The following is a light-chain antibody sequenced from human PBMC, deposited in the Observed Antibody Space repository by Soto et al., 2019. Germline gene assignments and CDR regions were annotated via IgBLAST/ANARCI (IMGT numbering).Light chain of an antibody. J-gene: IGKJ3*01. Sequence: DIQMTQSPSSLSASVGDRVTITCRASQGITNSLAWYQQKPGKIPKLLIYAASTLQSGVPSRFSGSGSGTDSTLTISSLQPEDVSTYYCQKYNSPPFTFGPGTKVDIK. V-gene: IGKV1-27*01. CDR3: QKYNSPPFT. CDR2: AAS. CDR1: QGITNS.